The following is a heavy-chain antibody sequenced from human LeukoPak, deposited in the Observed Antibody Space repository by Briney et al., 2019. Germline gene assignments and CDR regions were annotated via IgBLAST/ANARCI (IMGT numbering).Heavy chain of an antibody. D-gene: IGHD2-21*02. Sequence: GGSLRLSCAASGFTFSSYGIHWVRQAPGKGLEWVAVIPYDGSSKDYADSLKGRFTISRDNSINTLYLQMNSLRAENTAVYYCAKGSSGRLLSSWFDPWGQGTLVTVSS. V-gene: IGHV3-30*18. J-gene: IGHJ5*02. CDR2: IPYDGSSK. CDR3: AKGSSGRLLSSWFDP. CDR1: GFTFSSYG.